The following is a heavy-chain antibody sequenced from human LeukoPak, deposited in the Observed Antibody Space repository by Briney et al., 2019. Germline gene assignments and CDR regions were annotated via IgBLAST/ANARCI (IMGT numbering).Heavy chain of an antibody. CDR3: AKDRSYQLPNLIDY. CDR1: GFMFDRYG. CDR2: INENGANT. V-gene: IGHV3-23*01. Sequence: GGSLRLSCGASGFMFDRYGMTWVRQAPGRGPEWVSTINENGANTHYADSVKGRFTISRDNSKNTLYLQMNSLRAEDTAVYYCAKDRSYQLPNLIDYWGQGTLVTVSS. D-gene: IGHD2-2*01. J-gene: IGHJ4*02.